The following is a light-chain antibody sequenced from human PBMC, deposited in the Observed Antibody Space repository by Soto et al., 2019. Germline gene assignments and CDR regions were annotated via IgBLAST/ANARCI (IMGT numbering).Light chain of an antibody. CDR3: QQYNNWWT. J-gene: IGKJ1*01. Sequence: IVMTQSPATLSAPPGQIATLSCRASQSGSNNVAWYQKKPGQAPRLLIYGASIRATGSPARFSGSGSGTEFSLTISSLQSEGFAVYYCQQYNNWWTFGQGTKVEI. V-gene: IGKV3-15*01. CDR1: QSGSNN. CDR2: GAS.